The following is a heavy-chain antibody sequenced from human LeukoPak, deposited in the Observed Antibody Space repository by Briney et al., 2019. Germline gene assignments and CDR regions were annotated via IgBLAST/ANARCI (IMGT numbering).Heavy chain of an antibody. CDR3: ASVYNYGMDV. CDR2: LNPSGGST. V-gene: IGHV1-46*01. Sequence: ASVKVSRKASGYTVTSYYMHWVRQAPGQGLEWMGILNPSGGSTSYAQKFQGRATLTRATSTSTVYMELSSLRSEDTAVYYCASVYNYGMDVWGQGTTVIVSS. J-gene: IGHJ6*02. CDR1: GYTVTSYY.